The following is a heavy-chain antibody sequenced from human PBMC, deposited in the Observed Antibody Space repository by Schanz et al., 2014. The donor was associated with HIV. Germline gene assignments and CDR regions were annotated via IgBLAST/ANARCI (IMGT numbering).Heavy chain of an antibody. CDR2: INPNSGGA. J-gene: IGHJ5*01. CDR1: GYSFPSYG. CDR3: AREPNYSGFDS. V-gene: IGHV1-2*02. Sequence: QVQLVQSVSEVKKPGTSVKVSCKTSGYSFPSYGVAWVRQAPGQGLEWMGEINPNSGGADSAQKFQGRVTMTRDTSISTAYLELSRLRSDDTAVYYCAREPNYSGFDSWGHGTLVTVSS. D-gene: IGHD5-12*01.